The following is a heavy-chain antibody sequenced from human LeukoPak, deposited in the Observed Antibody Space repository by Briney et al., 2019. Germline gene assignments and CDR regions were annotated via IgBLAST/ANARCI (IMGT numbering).Heavy chain of an antibody. D-gene: IGHD3-16*01. CDR3: VREASGGYFDY. CDR1: GYTFSTYH. J-gene: IGHJ4*02. V-gene: IGHV1-46*01. CDR2: ISPSNGNT. Sequence: AAVKVSCKASGYTFSTYHMNWVRQAPGQGLEWMGTISPSNGNTNYAQSFRGRVTMTRDTSTSTVYMELTSLTSEDTAVYYCVREASGGYFDYWGQGTQVTVSS.